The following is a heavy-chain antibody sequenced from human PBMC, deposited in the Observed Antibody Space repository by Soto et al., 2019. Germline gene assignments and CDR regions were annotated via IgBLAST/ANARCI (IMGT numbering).Heavy chain of an antibody. J-gene: IGHJ4*02. D-gene: IGHD6-13*01. CDR2: SDYSGST. V-gene: IGHV4-30-4*01. Sequence: QVQLQESGPGLVKPSQTLSLTCTVSGGSISSGDYYWSWIPQPQGKGLEWIVYSDYSGSTYYNQSVKSRVTILVDTAKNQFSLKLSSVTAAGTVVYYCARVGVAAADAFDYWGQGTLVTVSS. CDR3: ARVGVAAADAFDY. CDR1: GGSISSGDYY.